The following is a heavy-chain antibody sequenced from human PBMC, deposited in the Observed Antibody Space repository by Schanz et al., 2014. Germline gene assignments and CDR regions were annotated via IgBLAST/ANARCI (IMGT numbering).Heavy chain of an antibody. J-gene: IGHJ4*02. Sequence: QVQLLQFGGGVVQPGRSLRLSCAASGFTFSSYAMHCVRQAPGKGLEWVALISNDGSIKYYADSVEGRFTISRDNSRNTLYLQMNSLRTEDTAVYYCASPSGYSDYGTYFDFWGQGTLVTVSS. D-gene: IGHD5-12*01. CDR1: GFTFSSYA. V-gene: IGHV3-30-3*01. CDR2: ISNDGSIK. CDR3: ASPSGYSDYGTYFDF.